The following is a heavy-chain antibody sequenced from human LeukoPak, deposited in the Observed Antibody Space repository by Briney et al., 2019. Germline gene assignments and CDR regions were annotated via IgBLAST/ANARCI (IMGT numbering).Heavy chain of an antibody. CDR2: IKQDGSEK. D-gene: IGHD3-10*01. Sequence: PGGSLRLSCAASGFTFSSYWMSWVRQAPGKGLEWVANIKQDGSEKYYVDSVKGRFTISRDNAKNSLYLQMSSLRAEDTAVYYCSRYALWFGPHNWFDPWGQGTLVTVSS. CDR3: SRYALWFGPHNWFDP. CDR1: GFTFSSYW. V-gene: IGHV3-7*03. J-gene: IGHJ5*02.